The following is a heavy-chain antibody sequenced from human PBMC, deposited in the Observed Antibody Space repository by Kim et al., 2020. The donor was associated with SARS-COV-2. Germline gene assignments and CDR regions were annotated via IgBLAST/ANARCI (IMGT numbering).Heavy chain of an antibody. D-gene: IGHD1-7*01. J-gene: IGHJ4*02. CDR2: TTREGGGS. Sequence: GGSLRLSCSGSGFTFSGYAMHWVRRAPGMGLQYVSATTREGGGSFYADSVQDRFTIFRDNSKNTVYHQMSGLRLEDTAVYYCVRYGRNYGAAHGGQGTLVSVS. CDR1: GFTFSGYA. V-gene: IGHV3-64D*06. CDR3: VRYGRNYGAAH.